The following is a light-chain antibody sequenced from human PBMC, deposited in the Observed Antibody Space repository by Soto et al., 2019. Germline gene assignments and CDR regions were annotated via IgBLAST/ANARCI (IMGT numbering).Light chain of an antibody. Sequence: QSALTQPASVSGSPGQSITISCTGTSSDVGGYDYVSWYQQHPGKAPKLMIYEVSNRPSGVSNRFSGSKYANTASLTISGLQTEDEADYYCSSYTGSSTLEAFGTGTKVTGL. V-gene: IGLV2-14*01. CDR1: SSDVGGYDY. CDR3: SSYTGSSTLEA. CDR2: EVS. J-gene: IGLJ1*01.